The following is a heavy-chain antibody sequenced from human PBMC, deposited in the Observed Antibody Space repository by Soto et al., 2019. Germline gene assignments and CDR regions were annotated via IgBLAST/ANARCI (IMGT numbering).Heavy chain of an antibody. J-gene: IGHJ4*02. CDR3: AKDEGVGGTLGLFDY. CDR2: MSSDGSKI. D-gene: IGHD1-26*01. Sequence: QVQLVESGGGAVQPGESLRLSCVASGFDFTYYAMHWVRQAPGKGLESVAVMSSDGSKIHHTDSVKGRFTISRDNSKNPLYLQMNSLRKEDTDVDFCAKDEGVGGTLGLFDYWGQGTLVSVSS. V-gene: IGHV3-30*18. CDR1: GFDFTYYA.